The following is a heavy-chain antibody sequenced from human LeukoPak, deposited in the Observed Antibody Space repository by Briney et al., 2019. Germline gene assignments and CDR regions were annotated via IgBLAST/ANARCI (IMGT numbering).Heavy chain of an antibody. J-gene: IGHJ4*02. Sequence: GGSLRLSCAASGFTFSSYAMSWVRQAPGKGLEWVSAISGSGGSTYYADTVKGRFTISRDNSKNTLYLQMDSLRAEDTAVYYCAKREDYYDSSGYFNDYWGQGTLVTVSS. D-gene: IGHD3-22*01. CDR3: AKREDYYDSSGYFNDY. CDR2: ISGSGGST. V-gene: IGHV3-23*01. CDR1: GFTFSSYA.